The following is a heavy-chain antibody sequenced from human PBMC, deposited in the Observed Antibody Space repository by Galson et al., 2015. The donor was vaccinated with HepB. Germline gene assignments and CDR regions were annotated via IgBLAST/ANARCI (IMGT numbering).Heavy chain of an antibody. Sequence: SLRLSCAASEFTFSTYAMHWVRQAPGRGLEWVAVISYDGSNKYYADSVKGRFTISRDNSKNMLYLQMNSLRAEDTAVYYCARDLSVTTVTEFDYWGQGTLVTVSS. J-gene: IGHJ4*02. CDR2: ISYDGSNK. D-gene: IGHD4-11*01. V-gene: IGHV3-30-3*01. CDR3: ARDLSVTTVTEFDY. CDR1: EFTFSTYA.